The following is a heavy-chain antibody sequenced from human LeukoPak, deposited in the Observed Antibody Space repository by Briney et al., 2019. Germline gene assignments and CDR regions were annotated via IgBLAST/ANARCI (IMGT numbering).Heavy chain of an antibody. CDR1: GYTYTNHG. V-gene: IGHV1-18*04. J-gene: IGHJ4*02. CDR3: ARDPSNTSGWSPYFDY. D-gene: IGHD6-13*01. Sequence: ASVMVSCKASGYTYTNHGITWVRQAPGQGLEWMGWISAYNRDTKYAQNFQGRVTLITESSTNTAYMELRSLKSDDTAVYYCARDPSNTSGWSPYFDYWDQGTLVTVSA. CDR2: ISAYNRDT.